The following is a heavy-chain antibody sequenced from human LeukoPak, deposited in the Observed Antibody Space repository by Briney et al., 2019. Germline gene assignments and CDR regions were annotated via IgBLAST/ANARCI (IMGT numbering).Heavy chain of an antibody. D-gene: IGHD5-18*01. CDR1: GFTFSSYS. V-gene: IGHV3-7*01. Sequence: GGSLRLACAASGFTFSSYSMNWVRKAPGKGREWVANIKKDGSEKYYVDSVKGRFTIYRDNAKTALYLQMNSLRAGDTAVYYCARHLSGVTGYTYGRGIDYWGQGTLVTVSS. CDR2: IKKDGSEK. J-gene: IGHJ4*02. CDR3: ARHLSGVTGYTYGRGIDY.